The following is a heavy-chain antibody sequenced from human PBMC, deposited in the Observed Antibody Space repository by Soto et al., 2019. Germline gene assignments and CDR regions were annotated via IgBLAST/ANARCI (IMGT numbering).Heavy chain of an antibody. D-gene: IGHD6-19*01. J-gene: IGHJ4*02. CDR1: GFTFSSYA. CDR2: ISGSGGST. V-gene: IGHV3-23*01. Sequence: GGSLRLFCAASGFTFSSYAMSWVRQAPGKGLEWVSAISGSGGSTYYADSVKGRFTISRDNSKNTLYLKMNSLRAEDTAVYYCAKVWGYSLAVAGPIDYWGQGTLVTLSS. CDR3: AKVWGYSLAVAGPIDY.